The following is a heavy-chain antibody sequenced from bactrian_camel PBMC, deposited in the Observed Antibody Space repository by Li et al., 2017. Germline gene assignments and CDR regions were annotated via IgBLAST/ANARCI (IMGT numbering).Heavy chain of an antibody. V-gene: IGHV3S53*01. CDR2: IAIDGST. Sequence: HVQLVESGGGSVQPGGSLRLSCKVSGYIGGYYCMGWFRQASGKEREGVATIAIDGSTIYAEAVKGRFTISLDAAANTLYLQMDSLRPEDTAMYYCAASLGKTYCHAAFFLTRARPNFGQMGQGTQVTVS. J-gene: IGHJ4*01. CDR1: GYIGGYYC. D-gene: IGHD5*01.